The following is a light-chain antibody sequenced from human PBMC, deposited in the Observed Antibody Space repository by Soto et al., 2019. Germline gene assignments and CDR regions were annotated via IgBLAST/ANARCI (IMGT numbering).Light chain of an antibody. CDR1: SSDVGAYYS. CDR3: SSHTSGSSHYV. Sequence: QSVLTQPASVSGSPGQSITISCTGTSSDVGAYYSVSWYQHHPGKAPKLIIYGVTNRPSGVSNRFSGSKSGNTASLTISGLQAEDEADYHCSSHTSGSSHYVFGTGTKVTVL. J-gene: IGLJ1*01. V-gene: IGLV2-14*01. CDR2: GVT.